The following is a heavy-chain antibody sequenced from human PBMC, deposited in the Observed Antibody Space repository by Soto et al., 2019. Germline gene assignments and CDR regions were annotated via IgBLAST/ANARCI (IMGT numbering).Heavy chain of an antibody. CDR1: VGSFSGYY. J-gene: IGHJ4*02. CDR3: ARRTRPSSYYFDY. CDR2: INHSGST. D-gene: IGHD6-13*01. V-gene: IGHV4-34*01. Sequence: QVQLQQWGAGWLKPSETLSLTGAVYVGSFSGYYWGWIRQPPGKGLEWIGEINHSGSTNYNPSLKSRVTISVDTSKNQFSLKLSSVTAADTAVYYCARRTRPSSYYFDYWGQGTLVTVSS.